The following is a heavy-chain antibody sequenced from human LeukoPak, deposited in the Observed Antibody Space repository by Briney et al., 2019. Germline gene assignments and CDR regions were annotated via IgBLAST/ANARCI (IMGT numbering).Heavy chain of an antibody. D-gene: IGHD2-2*02. CDR2: INPYSGDT. CDR3: ARDQGSLTRSWYTGY. Sequence: ASVKVSCKASGYTFTGYHIHWVRQAPGQGLEWMGRINPYSGDTNFQGRVTMTRDTSITTAYMDLSSLTPDDTAVYFCARDQGSLTRSWYTGYWGQGTQVTVSS. V-gene: IGHV1-2*06. J-gene: IGHJ4*02. CDR1: GYTFTGYH.